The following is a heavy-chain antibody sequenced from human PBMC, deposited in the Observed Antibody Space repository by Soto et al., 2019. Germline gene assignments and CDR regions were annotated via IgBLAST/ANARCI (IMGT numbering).Heavy chain of an antibody. CDR2: SSPNAVTT. CDR1: GFTFDSYG. CDR3: AKGGIASFGFDC. V-gene: IGHV3-23*01. Sequence: GGSLRLSCAGSGFTFDSYGISWVRQAPGKGLEWVSASSPNAVTTFYADSVRGRFIISRDNSKNTVYLQIHGLRAEDTALYYCAKGGIASFGFDCWGQGTLVTVSS. J-gene: IGHJ4*02. D-gene: IGHD3-10*01.